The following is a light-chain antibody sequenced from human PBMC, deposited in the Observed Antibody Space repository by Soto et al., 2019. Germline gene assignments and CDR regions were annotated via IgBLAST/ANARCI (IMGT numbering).Light chain of an antibody. J-gene: IGLJ2*01. V-gene: IGLV2-23*01. CDR3: CSFADTNTLI. CDR2: VAT. Sequence: QSVLTHPASVSGSPGQSITISCTGTGSDIGTYNLVSWYQQHPGGVPKLIIYVATRRPSGVSDRFSGSKSGNTASLTISGLQAEDEADYYCCSFADTNTLIFGGGTK. CDR1: GSDIGTYNL.